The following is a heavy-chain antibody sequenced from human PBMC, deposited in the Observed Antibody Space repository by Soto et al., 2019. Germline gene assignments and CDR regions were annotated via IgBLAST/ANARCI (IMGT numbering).Heavy chain of an antibody. J-gene: IGHJ4*02. D-gene: IGHD3-10*01. V-gene: IGHV4-4*02. CDR2: IYHSGST. CDR3: ARHPIDGGRYFDF. Sequence: SETLSLTCAVSSGSISSSNWWSWVRQPPGKGVEWIGEIYHSGSTNYNPSLKSRVTISVDKSKNQFSLKLSSVTAADTAVYYCARHPIDGGRYFDFRGQRTPVTVSS. CDR1: SGSISSSNW.